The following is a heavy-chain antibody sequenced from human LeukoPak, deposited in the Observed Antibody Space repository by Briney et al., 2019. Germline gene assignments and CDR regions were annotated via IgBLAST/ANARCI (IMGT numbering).Heavy chain of an antibody. CDR3: ATVVPDGWYGFDY. D-gene: IGHD6-19*01. CDR1: GFTFSSYA. J-gene: IGHJ4*02. CDR2: ISGSGGST. V-gene: IGHV3-23*01. Sequence: GGSLRLSCAASGFTFSSYAMSWVRQAPGKGLEWVSAISGSGGSTYYADSVKGRFTISRDNSKNTLYLQMNSLRAGDTAVYYCATVVPDGWYGFDYWGQGTLVTVSS.